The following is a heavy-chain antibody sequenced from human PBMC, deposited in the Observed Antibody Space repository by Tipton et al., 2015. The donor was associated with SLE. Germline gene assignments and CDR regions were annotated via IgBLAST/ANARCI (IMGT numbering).Heavy chain of an antibody. CDR2: ISAYNGNT. Sequence: QSGPEVKKPGASVKVSCKASGYTFTSYGISWVRQAPGQGLEWMGWISAYNGNTNYAQKLQGRVTMTTDTSTSTAYMELRSLRSDDTAAYYCARDDSLVVVAATYAFDIWGQGTMVTVSS. CDR3: ARDDSLVVVAATYAFDI. V-gene: IGHV1-18*01. CDR1: GYTFTSYG. D-gene: IGHD2-15*01. J-gene: IGHJ3*02.